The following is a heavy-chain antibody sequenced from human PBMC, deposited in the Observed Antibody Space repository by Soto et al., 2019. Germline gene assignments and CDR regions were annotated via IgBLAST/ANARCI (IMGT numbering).Heavy chain of an antibody. J-gene: IGHJ4*02. V-gene: IGHV1-18*04. CDR1: CYTFTSYG. D-gene: IGHD5-18*01. CDR3: ARVDTAMVRLDY. CDR2: ISAYNGNT. Sequence: SVKVSFKAACYTFTSYGISWVRQAPGQGLEWMGWISAYNGNTNYAQKLQGRVTMTTDTSTSTAYMELRSLRSDDTAVYYCARVDTAMVRLDYWGQGTLVTVSS.